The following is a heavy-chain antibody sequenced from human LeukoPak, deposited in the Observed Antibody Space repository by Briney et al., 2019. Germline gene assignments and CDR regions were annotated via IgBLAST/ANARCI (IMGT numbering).Heavy chain of an antibody. CDR3: ARGHHSVNYYYSSGYPFDY. D-gene: IGHD3-22*01. CDR1: GFTFSSYW. CDR2: IKQEGSEK. Sequence: GSLRLSCAASGFTFSSYWMSWVRQAPGKGLEWVCNIKQEGSEKYYVDSVKGRFTISRDNAKNSLYLQMNSMIAEDTAVYYCARGHHSVNYYYSSGYPFDYWGQETLVIVPS. V-gene: IGHV3-7*01. J-gene: IGHJ4*02.